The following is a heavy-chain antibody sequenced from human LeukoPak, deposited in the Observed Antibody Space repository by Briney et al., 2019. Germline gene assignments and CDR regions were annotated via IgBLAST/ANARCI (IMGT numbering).Heavy chain of an antibody. Sequence: ASVKVSCKASGYTFTSYGISWVRQAPGQGLEWMGRISAYNGNTNYAQKLQGRVTMTTDTSTSTAYMELRSLRSDDTAVYYCAGDRYSSGWYRYNWFDPWGQGTLVTVSS. CDR3: AGDRYSSGWYRYNWFDP. CDR1: GYTFTSYG. J-gene: IGHJ5*02. CDR2: ISAYNGNT. D-gene: IGHD6-19*01. V-gene: IGHV1-18*01.